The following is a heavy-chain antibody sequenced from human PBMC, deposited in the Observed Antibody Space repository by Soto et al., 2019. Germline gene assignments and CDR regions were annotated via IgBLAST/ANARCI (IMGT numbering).Heavy chain of an antibody. Sequence: EVQLLESGGGLVQPGGSLRLSCVASGFRFSRSAMTWVRQAPGKGLDWVSAISGSGGNTYHADSVEGRFTISRDNSKNTVYLQMNSLRAEDTAVYYCAKVRIDHYYGMDVWGQGTTVTVSS. V-gene: IGHV3-23*01. CDR3: AKVRIDHYYGMDV. D-gene: IGHD2-15*01. CDR1: GFRFSRSA. J-gene: IGHJ6*02. CDR2: ISGSGGNT.